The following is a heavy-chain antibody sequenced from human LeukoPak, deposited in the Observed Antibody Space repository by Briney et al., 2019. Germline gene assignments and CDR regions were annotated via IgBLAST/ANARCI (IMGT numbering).Heavy chain of an antibody. CDR3: ANSDYYDTIGY. V-gene: IGHV3-30*02. D-gene: IGHD3-22*01. CDR2: LRYDGRNI. Sequence: GGSLRLSCAASGFTFSSYGMHWVRQAPGKGLEWVAFLRYDGRNIYYADTVKGRFTISRDNSKNTLYLQMNSLRAEDTAVYYCANSDYYDTIGYWGQGTLVTVSS. J-gene: IGHJ4*02. CDR1: GFTFSSYG.